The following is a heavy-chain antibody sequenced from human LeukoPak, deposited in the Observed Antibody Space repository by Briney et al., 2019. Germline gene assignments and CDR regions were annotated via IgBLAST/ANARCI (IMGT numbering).Heavy chain of an antibody. CDR2: AYYRSKWYN. CDR1: GDSVSSNSGA. D-gene: IGHD4-23*01. V-gene: IGHV6-1*01. CDR3: ASSYYAGNSLDD. J-gene: IGHJ4*02. Sequence: SQTLSLTCAISGDSVSSNSGAWNWIRQSPSRGLEWLGRAYYRSKWYNDYAVSVKSRITINPDTSKNQFSLQLNSVTPEDTAVYYCASSYYAGNSLDDWGQGTLVTVSS.